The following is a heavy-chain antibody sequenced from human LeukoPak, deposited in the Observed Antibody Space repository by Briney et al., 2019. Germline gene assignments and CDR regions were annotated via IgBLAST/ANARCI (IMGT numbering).Heavy chain of an antibody. V-gene: IGHV5-51*01. CDR3: ARGTYYYDSSGYPLDY. CDR1: GYSFTSYW. J-gene: IGHJ4*02. Sequence: GESLKIPCKGSGYSFTSYWIGWVRQMPGKGLEWMGIIYPGDSDTRYSPSFQSQVTISADKSISTAYLQWSSLKASDTAMHYCARGTYYYDSSGYPLDYWGQGTLVTVSS. D-gene: IGHD3-22*01. CDR2: IYPGDSDT.